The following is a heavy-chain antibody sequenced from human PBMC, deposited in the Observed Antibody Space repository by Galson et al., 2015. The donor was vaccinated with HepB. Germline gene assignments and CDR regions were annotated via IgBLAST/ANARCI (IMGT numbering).Heavy chain of an antibody. CDR1: GFTFSSYA. CDR3: AITGSLSYFFDL. J-gene: IGHJ2*01. Sequence: SLRLSCAASGFTFSSYAMSWVRQAPGKGLEWVSAISGSGGSTYYADSVKGRFTISRDNSKNTLYLQMNSLRAEDTAVYYCAITGSLSYFFDLWGRGTLVTVSS. D-gene: IGHD1-26*01. V-gene: IGHV3-23*01. CDR2: ISGSGGST.